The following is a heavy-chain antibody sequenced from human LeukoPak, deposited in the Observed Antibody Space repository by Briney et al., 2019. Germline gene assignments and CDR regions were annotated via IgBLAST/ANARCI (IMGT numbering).Heavy chain of an antibody. J-gene: IGHJ4*02. CDR3: AKALSAICGTGCSSRYFDC. CDR2: ISGSGDSA. CDR1: GFTFSNYA. D-gene: IGHD2-15*01. V-gene: IGHV3-23*01. Sequence: GGSLRLSCAASGFTFSNYAMSWVRQAPGKGLEWVSIISGSGDSAYSADSMKGRFTISRDNSKNILYLQMDTLRAEDTAVYYCAKALSAICGTGCSSRYFDCWGQGTLVTVSS.